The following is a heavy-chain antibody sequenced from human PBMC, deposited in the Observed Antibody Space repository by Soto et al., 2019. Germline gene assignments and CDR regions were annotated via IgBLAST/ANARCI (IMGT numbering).Heavy chain of an antibody. CDR1: VFTFSSYW. Sequence: GGSLRLSCAASVFTFSSYWMHLVRQAPGKGLVCVSRIHDDGINRYYADSVRGRFTISRDNSKNTLDLQMNSLRAEDAALYYCARERGPCDAFDIWGQGTMVTLSS. J-gene: IGHJ3*02. CDR2: IHDDGINR. CDR3: ARERGPCDAFDI. V-gene: IGHV3-33*08.